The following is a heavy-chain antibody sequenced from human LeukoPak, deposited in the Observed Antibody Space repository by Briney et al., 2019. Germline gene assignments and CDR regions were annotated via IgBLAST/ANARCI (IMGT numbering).Heavy chain of an antibody. V-gene: IGHV3-53*04. Sequence: GGSLRLSCAASGFTVSSYYMSWVRQAPGKGMEWVSVIYSGGSTYYADSVKGRFTISRHNSKNTLYLQMNSLRTEDTAVYYCARDRYSSSSFWFDPWGQGTLVTVSS. CDR1: GFTVSSYY. CDR3: ARDRYSSSSFWFDP. D-gene: IGHD6-6*01. CDR2: IYSGGST. J-gene: IGHJ5*02.